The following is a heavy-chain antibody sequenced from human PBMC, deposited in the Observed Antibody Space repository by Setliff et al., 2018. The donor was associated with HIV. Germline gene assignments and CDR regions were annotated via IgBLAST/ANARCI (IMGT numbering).Heavy chain of an antibody. Sequence: SETLSLTCTVSDDSISRSNYYWGWLRQPPGKGLEWIGSIFFSGSAYYNPSLQSRVTISVDTSKDQFSLKLTSLTAADTAVYYCARHVNYDSSGYYNLYYFDYWGQGTLVTVSS. D-gene: IGHD3-22*01. V-gene: IGHV4-39*01. CDR1: DDSISRSNYY. J-gene: IGHJ4*02. CDR3: ARHVNYDSSGYYNLYYFDY. CDR2: IFFSGSA.